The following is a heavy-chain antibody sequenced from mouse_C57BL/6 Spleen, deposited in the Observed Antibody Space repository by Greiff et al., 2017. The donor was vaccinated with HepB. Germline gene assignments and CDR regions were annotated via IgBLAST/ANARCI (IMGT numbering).Heavy chain of an antibody. J-gene: IGHJ1*03. CDR1: GYTFTDYN. CDR2: INPNNGGT. V-gene: IGHV1-22*01. D-gene: IGHD2-3*01. CDR3: ARIIYDGYYWYFEV. Sequence: EVQLQQSGPELVKPGASVKMSCKASGYTFTDYNMHWVKQSHGKSLEWIGYINPNNGGTSYNQKFKGKATLTVNKSSSTAYMELRSLTSEDSAVYYCARIIYDGYYWYFEVWGTGTTVTVSS.